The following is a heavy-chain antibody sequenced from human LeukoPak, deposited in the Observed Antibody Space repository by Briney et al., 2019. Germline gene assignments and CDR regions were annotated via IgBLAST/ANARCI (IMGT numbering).Heavy chain of an antibody. D-gene: IGHD6-19*01. CDR2: FDPEDGET. V-gene: IGHV1-24*01. J-gene: IGHJ4*02. CDR3: ATRPWVRLVGGTEDDY. Sequence: ASVKVSCKVSGYTLTELSMHWVRQAPGKGLEWMGGFDPEDGETIYAQKFQGRVTMTEDTSTDTAYMELSSLRSEDTAVYYCATRPWVRLVGGTEDDYWGQGTLVTVSS. CDR1: GYTLTELS.